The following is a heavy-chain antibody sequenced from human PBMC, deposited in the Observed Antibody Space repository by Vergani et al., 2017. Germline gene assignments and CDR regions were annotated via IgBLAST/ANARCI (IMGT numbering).Heavy chain of an antibody. CDR1: GFTFSACP. J-gene: IGHJ6*02. Sequence: EVQLLQSGGGVIQPGGSVRLSCAASGFTFSACPMTWVRQAPGKGLEWVSAISGSGGSTYYAASVKGRFTISRDNSKNTLYLQMNSLRAEDTAVYYCAKDVISYCYGSGSVYLVGGMDVWGQGTTVTVSS. CDR2: ISGSGGST. CDR3: AKDVISYCYGSGSVYLVGGMDV. D-gene: IGHD3-10*01. V-gene: IGHV3-23*01.